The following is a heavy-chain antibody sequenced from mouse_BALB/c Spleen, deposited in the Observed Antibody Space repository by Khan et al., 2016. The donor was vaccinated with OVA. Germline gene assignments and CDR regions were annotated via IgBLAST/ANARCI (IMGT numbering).Heavy chain of an antibody. Sequence: VQLQESGPGLVAPSQSLSITCTVSGFSLTSYGVHWVRQPPGKGLEWLGVIWAGGSTNYTSALMSRLSISKDNSKSQVCLKMNSLQTDYTAMYYGARLEDIWGQGTTLTVSS. CDR2: IWAGGST. V-gene: IGHV2-9*02. CDR1: GFSLTSYG. J-gene: IGHJ2*01. CDR3: ARLEDI. D-gene: IGHD1-3*01.